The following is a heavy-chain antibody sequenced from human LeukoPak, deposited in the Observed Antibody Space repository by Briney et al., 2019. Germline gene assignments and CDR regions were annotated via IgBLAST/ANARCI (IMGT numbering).Heavy chain of an antibody. CDR1: GFTFSGYW. CDR3: ARDKIVGPTTLDY. CDR2: IKQDGYEK. J-gene: IGHJ4*02. V-gene: IGHV3-7*01. Sequence: PGGSLRLSCAASGFTFSGYWMSWVRQTPEKGLGWVANIKQDGYEKYYVDSVKGRFTISRDNAKNSLYLQMNSLRADDTAIYYCARDKIVGPTTLDYWGQGTLVTVSS. D-gene: IGHD1-26*01.